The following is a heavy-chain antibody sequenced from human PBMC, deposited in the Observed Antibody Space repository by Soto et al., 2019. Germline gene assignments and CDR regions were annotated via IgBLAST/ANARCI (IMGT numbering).Heavy chain of an antibody. J-gene: IGHJ3*02. Sequence: ASVKVSCKATGYTFSAYSMNWVCQAPGQSLEWMGWINAGSGNTKYSQNFQGRVSITRDTSASTVYMELTGLTSEDTAVYYCARDTETLGPRANDALDIWGQGTMVIVSS. CDR3: ARDTETLGPRANDALDI. CDR2: INAGSGNT. CDR1: GYTFSAYS. V-gene: IGHV1-3*01. D-gene: IGHD3-3*02.